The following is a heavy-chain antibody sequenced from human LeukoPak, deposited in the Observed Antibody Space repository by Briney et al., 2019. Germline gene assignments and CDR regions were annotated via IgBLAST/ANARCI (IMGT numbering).Heavy chain of an antibody. CDR3: AKARGHPWPSYYFDY. CDR1: GFTFGTYA. J-gene: IGHJ4*02. V-gene: IGHV3-23*01. Sequence: GGSLRLSCAASGFTFGTYAMNWVRQAPGKGLEWVPGIGGSGVTYYADSVKGRFTMSRDNSQNTLFLQMNSLRVEDTAVYYCAKARGHPWPSYYFDYWGQGTLVTVSS. D-gene: IGHD5-12*01. CDR2: IGGSGVT.